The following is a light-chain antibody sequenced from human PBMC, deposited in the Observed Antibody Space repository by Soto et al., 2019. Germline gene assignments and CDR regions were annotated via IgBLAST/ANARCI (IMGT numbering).Light chain of an antibody. CDR2: KAS. V-gene: IGKV1-5*03. Sequence: DIQMTQSPSTLSASVGDRVTLTCRASQSISSWLAWYQQKAGKAPKLLIYKASSLESGVPSRFSGSGSGTDFTLTISSLQPDDFATYYCQQYNSYLWTFGQGTKVEIK. CDR1: QSISSW. J-gene: IGKJ1*01. CDR3: QQYNSYLWT.